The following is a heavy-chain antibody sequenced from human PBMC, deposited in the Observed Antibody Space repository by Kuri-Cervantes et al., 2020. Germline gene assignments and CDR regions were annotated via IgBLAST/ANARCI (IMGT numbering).Heavy chain of an antibody. D-gene: IGHD3-22*01. CDR2: ISYDGSNK. CDR3: AKDVGYYDSSGYYSWGYFQH. V-gene: IGHV3-30*04. CDR1: GFTFSNYA. Sequence: GESLKISCAASGFTFSNYAMYWVRQAPGKGLEWVAIISYDGSNKYYADSVKGRFTISRDNSKNTLYLQMNSLRAEDTAVYYCAKDVGYYDSSGYYSWGYFQHWGQGTLVTVSS. J-gene: IGHJ1*01.